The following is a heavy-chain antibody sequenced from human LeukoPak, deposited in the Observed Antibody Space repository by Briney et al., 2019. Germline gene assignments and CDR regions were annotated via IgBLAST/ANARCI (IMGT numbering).Heavy chain of an antibody. Sequence: GASVKVSCKASGYTFTSYDINWVRQATGQGLEWMGWMNPNSGNTGYAQKFQGRVTMTRSTSISTAYMELSSLRSEDTAVYYCARGGDSEGYFDYWGQGTLVTVSS. V-gene: IGHV1-8*01. CDR3: ARGGDSEGYFDY. D-gene: IGHD4-11*01. CDR2: MNPNSGNT. J-gene: IGHJ4*02. CDR1: GYTFTSYD.